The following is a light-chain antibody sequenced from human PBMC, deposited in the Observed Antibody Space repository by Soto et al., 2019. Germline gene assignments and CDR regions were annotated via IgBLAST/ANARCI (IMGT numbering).Light chain of an antibody. CDR1: SSDVGGYNY. CDR2: EVS. CDR3: SSYTSTSTRV. Sequence: QSVLTQSAFVSGSPGQSITISCTGTSSDVGGYNYVSWYQHPPGKAPKLMISEVSNRPSGVSNRFSGSKSGNTASLTISGLQAEDEADYYCSSYTSTSTRVFGTGTKLTVL. J-gene: IGLJ1*01. V-gene: IGLV2-14*01.